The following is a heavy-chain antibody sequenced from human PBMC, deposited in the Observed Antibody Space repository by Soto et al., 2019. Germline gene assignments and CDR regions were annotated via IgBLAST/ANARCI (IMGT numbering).Heavy chain of an antibody. CDR1: GYTFTSYD. V-gene: IGHV1-8*01. CDR2: MNPNSGNT. D-gene: IGHD1-26*01. Sequence: ASVKVSCKASGYTFTSYDINWVRQATGQGLEWMGWMNPNSGNTGYAQKFQGRVTMTRNTSISTAYMELSSLRSEDTAVYYCATSGSYSLNFFYGMDVWGQGTTVTV. J-gene: IGHJ6*02. CDR3: ATSGSYSLNFFYGMDV.